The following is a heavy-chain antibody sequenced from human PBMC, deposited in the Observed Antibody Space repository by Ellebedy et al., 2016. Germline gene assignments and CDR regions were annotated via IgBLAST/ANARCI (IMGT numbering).Heavy chain of an antibody. D-gene: IGHD3-10*01. V-gene: IGHV3-30-3*01. CDR2: ISYDGSNK. CDR1: GFNFSNYA. CDR3: ARDLIEVRGVIPRHYFYFYGMDV. J-gene: IGHJ6*02. Sequence: GGSLRLSCAASGFNFSNYAMHWVRQAPGKGLEGVAVISYDGSNKYYADSVKGRFSVKGRFTISRDNSKNTLYLQMNSLRAEDTAVYYCARDLIEVRGVIPRHYFYFYGMDVWGQGTTVTVSS.